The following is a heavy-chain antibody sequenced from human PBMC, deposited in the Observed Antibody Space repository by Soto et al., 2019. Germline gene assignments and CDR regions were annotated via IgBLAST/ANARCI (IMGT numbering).Heavy chain of an antibody. V-gene: IGHV1-69*01. D-gene: IGHD2-2*01. Sequence: QVQLVQSGAEVQKPGSSVKVSCKASGGTFSSYAISWVRQAPGQGLEWMGGIIPIFGTANYAQKFQGRVTITAEESTSTAYMELSSLRSEDTAVYYCARGIVVVPAADLYGMDVWGQGTTVTVSS. J-gene: IGHJ6*02. CDR3: ARGIVVVPAADLYGMDV. CDR1: GGTFSSYA. CDR2: IIPIFGTA.